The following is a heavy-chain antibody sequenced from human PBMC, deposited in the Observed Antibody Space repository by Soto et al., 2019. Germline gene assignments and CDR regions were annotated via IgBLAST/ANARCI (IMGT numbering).Heavy chain of an antibody. CDR1: GFTFSSYW. CDR2: IKQDGSEE. Sequence: EVQLVESGGGLVQPGGSLRLSCVXSGFTFSSYWMSWVRQAPVKGLEWVGNIKQDGSEENYVDSLKGRFTISRDNAKNSMYLQMNSLRAEDTAVYYCARIAATGRGWDVWGQGTTVVVSS. CDR3: ARIAATGRGWDV. D-gene: IGHD6-13*01. J-gene: IGHJ6*02. V-gene: IGHV3-7*01.